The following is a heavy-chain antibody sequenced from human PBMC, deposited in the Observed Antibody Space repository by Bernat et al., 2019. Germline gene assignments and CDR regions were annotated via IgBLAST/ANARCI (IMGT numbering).Heavy chain of an antibody. CDR3: ARDGRGYSYGEIYYFDY. D-gene: IGHD5-18*01. J-gene: IGHJ4*02. CDR2: ISYDGSNK. V-gene: IGHV3-30*03. CDR1: GFTFNNYG. Sequence: QVQLVESGGGVVQPGRSLRLSCAASGFTFNNYGMHWVRQAPGKGLEWVAVISYDGSNKYYTDSVKGRFTISRDNSKNTLYLQMNSLRAEDTAVYYCARDGRGYSYGEIYYFDYWGQGTLVTVSS.